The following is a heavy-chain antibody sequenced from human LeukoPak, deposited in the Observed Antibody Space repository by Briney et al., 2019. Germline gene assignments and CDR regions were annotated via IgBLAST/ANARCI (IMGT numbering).Heavy chain of an antibody. CDR2: IYYSGST. J-gene: IGHJ6*03. CDR3: ATATVTTRAYYYYMDV. V-gene: IGHV4-39*07. CDR1: GGSISSSSNY. D-gene: IGHD4-17*01. Sequence: SETLSLTCTVSGGSISSSSNYWGWIRQPPGKGLEWIGSIYYSGSTNYNPSLKSRVTISVDTSKNQFSLKLSSVTAADTAVYYCATATVTTRAYYYYMDVWGKGTTVTVSS.